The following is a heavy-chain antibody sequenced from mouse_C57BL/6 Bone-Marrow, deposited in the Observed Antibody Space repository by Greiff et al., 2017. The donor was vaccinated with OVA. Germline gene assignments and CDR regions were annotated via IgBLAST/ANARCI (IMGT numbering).Heavy chain of an antibody. Sequence: EVQLQPSGPELVKPGASVKISCKASGYSFTGYYMNWVKQSPEKSLEWIGEINPSTGGTTYNQKFKAKATLTVDKSSSTAYMQLKSLTSEDSAVYYCAWIYYESYWGQGTTLTVSS. J-gene: IGHJ2*01. CDR1: GYSFTGYY. D-gene: IGHD2-4*01. V-gene: IGHV1-42*01. CDR2: INPSTGGT. CDR3: AWIYYESY.